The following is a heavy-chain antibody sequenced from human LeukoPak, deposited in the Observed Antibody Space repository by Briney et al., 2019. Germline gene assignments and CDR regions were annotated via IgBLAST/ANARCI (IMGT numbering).Heavy chain of an antibody. J-gene: IGHJ4*02. CDR2: IKSSGDDT. CDR3: AKGSSNGRPYYFDY. CDR1: GFMFGGYS. V-gene: IGHV3-48*01. D-gene: IGHD2-8*01. Sequence: PGGSLRLSCAASGFMFGGYSMDWVRQAPGRGLEWVSYIKSSGDDTYYTDSVKGRFTISRDNAKNLLYLQMNSLRAEDTAVYYCAKGSSNGRPYYFDYWGQGALVTVSS.